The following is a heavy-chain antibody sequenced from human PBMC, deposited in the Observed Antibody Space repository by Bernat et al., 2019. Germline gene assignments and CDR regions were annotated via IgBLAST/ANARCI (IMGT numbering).Heavy chain of an antibody. CDR2: INPNSGGT. Sequence: QVQLVQSGAEVKKPGASVKVSCKASGYTFTGYYMHWVRQAPGQGLEWMGWINPNSGGTNYAQKFQGWVTMTRDTSINTAYMELSRLRSDDTAVYYCAREEKGYCSGGSCYWNNWFDPWGQGTLVTVSS. V-gene: IGHV1-2*04. CDR3: AREEKGYCSGGSCYWNNWFDP. J-gene: IGHJ5*02. CDR1: GYTFTGYY. D-gene: IGHD2-15*01.